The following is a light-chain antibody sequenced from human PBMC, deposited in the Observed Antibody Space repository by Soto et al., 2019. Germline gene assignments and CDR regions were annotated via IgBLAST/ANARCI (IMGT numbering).Light chain of an antibody. CDR1: SSDVGGYNS. CDR3: SSYTSSSTNV. V-gene: IGLV2-14*03. CDR2: DVV. J-gene: IGLJ1*01. Sequence: QSALTQPASVSGSPGQSITISCTGTSSDVGGYNSASWYQHHPGKAPKLILYDVVDRPSGVSYRFSGSKSGNTASLTISGLQAVDEADYYCSSYTSSSTNVFGTGTKVTVL.